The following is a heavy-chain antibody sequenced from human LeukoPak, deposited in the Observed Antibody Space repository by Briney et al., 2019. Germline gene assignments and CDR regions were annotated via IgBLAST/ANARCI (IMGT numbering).Heavy chain of an antibody. CDR2: IRSSGSTK. CDR1: GFTFSNFS. J-gene: IGHJ4*02. D-gene: IGHD5-18*01. V-gene: IGHV3-48*04. CDR3: ARDGYSYGFFDY. Sequence: PGGSLRLSCTASGFTFSNFSMNWVRQAPGKGLEWVSHIRSSGSTKYYADSVKGRFTISRDNAKNSLYLQMNSLRAEDTAVYYCARDGYSYGFFDYWGQGSLVTVSS.